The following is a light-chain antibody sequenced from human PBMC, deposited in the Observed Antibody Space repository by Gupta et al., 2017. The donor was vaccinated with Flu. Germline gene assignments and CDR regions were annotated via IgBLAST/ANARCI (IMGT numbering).Light chain of an antibody. CDR3: TSYSTSAALL. J-gene: IGLJ2*01. CDR2: EVT. Sequence: QSALTQPASVSGSPGQSITISCTGTSSDVGGYNYVSWYQQYAGKAPKLMIHEVTNRPSGVSNRFSGSKSGNTASLTISGLQAEDEAHYYCTSYSTSAALLFGGGTKLTVL. CDR1: SSDVGGYNY. V-gene: IGLV2-14*01.